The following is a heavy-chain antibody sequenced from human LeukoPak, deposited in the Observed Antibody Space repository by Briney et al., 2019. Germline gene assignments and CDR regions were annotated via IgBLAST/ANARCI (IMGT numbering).Heavy chain of an antibody. V-gene: IGHV4-59*01. CDR2: IYYSGST. CDR3: VRERQRRFDY. Sequence: PETLSLTCTVSGGSISSYYWSWIRQPPGKGLEWIGYIYYSGSTNYNPSLKSRVTISVDTSKNQFSLKLSSVTAADTAVYYCVRERQRRFDYWGQGTLVTVSS. J-gene: IGHJ4*02. CDR1: GGSISSYY. D-gene: IGHD6-25*01.